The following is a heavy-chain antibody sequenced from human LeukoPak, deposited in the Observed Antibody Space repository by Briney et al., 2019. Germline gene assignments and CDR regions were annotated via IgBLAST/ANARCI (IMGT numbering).Heavy chain of an antibody. Sequence: SGGSLRLSCAASGFTFSNYWMNWVRQAPGKGLVWVSRINKDGSDITYADSVKGRFTISRDNAKNTLYLQMNSLRAEDSGVYYCARGRGYSYAPYDYWGQGTLVTVSS. D-gene: IGHD5-18*01. CDR1: GFTFSNYW. V-gene: IGHV3-74*01. CDR3: ARGRGYSYAPYDY. CDR2: INKDGSDI. J-gene: IGHJ4*02.